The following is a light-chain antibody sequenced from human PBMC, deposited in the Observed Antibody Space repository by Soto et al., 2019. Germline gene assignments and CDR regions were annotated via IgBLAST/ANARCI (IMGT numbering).Light chain of an antibody. J-gene: IGLJ1*01. Sequence: SVLTHPASVSGSPGQSITISCTGTSSDIGYSNFVSWYQQHPGKAPTLLIYDLINRPSGVPNRFSGSKSGNTASLTTSGLQAEDEADYYCNSCTSANTYVFGTGTKVTVL. V-gene: IGLV2-14*03. CDR2: DLI. CDR3: NSCTSANTYV. CDR1: SSDIGYSNF.